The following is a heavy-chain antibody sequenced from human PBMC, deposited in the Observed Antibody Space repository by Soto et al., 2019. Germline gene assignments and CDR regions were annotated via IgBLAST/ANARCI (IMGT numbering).Heavy chain of an antibody. J-gene: IGHJ6*02. CDR3: ARSIAARPRIYYYYYYGMDV. CDR1: GGTFSSYA. CDR2: IIPIFGTA. D-gene: IGHD6-6*01. Sequence: SVKVSCKASGGTFSSYAISWVRQAPGQGLEWMGGIIPIFGTANYAQKFQGRVTITADESTSTAYMELSSLRSEDTAVYYCARSIAARPRIYYYYYYGMDVWGQGTTVTVS. V-gene: IGHV1-69*13.